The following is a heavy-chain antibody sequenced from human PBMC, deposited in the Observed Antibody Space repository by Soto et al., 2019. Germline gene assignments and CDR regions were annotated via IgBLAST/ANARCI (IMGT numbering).Heavy chain of an antibody. CDR1: GGTFNSYV. J-gene: IGHJ4*02. V-gene: IGHV1-69*12. CDR3: ARDLGSGYDPGDY. D-gene: IGHD5-12*01. Sequence: QVQLVQSGAEGKKPGSSVKVSCKASGGTFNSYVFNWVRQAPGQGLEWMGGIISIFGTPNYGQKFQGRVTITADESTSTGFMELSSLTSEDTAIYYCARDLGSGYDPGDYWGQGTLVTVSS. CDR2: IISIFGTP.